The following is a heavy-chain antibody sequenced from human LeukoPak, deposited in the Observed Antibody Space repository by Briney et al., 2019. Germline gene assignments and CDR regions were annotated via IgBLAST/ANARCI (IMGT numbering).Heavy chain of an antibody. Sequence: ASVKVSCKASGYTFTSYGISWVRQAPGQGREWMGWISAYNGNTNYAQKLQGRVTMTTDTSTSTAYMELRSLRSDDTAVYYCARYYDFWSGYSKYYFDYWGQGTLVTVSS. V-gene: IGHV1-18*01. CDR2: ISAYNGNT. CDR3: ARYYDFWSGYSKYYFDY. J-gene: IGHJ4*02. D-gene: IGHD3-3*01. CDR1: GYTFTSYG.